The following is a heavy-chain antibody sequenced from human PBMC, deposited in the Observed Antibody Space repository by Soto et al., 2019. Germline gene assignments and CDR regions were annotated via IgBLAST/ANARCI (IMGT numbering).Heavy chain of an antibody. D-gene: IGHD5-18*01. CDR2: INHSGST. V-gene: IGHV4-34*01. CDR1: GGSFGGYY. J-gene: IGHJ6*02. Sequence: SETLSLTCAVYGGSFGGYYWSWIRQPPGKGLEWIGEINHSGSTNYNPSLKSRVTISVDTSKNQFSLKLSSVTAADTAVYYCARGRGYSYGYKYYYGMDVWGQGTTVTV. CDR3: ARGRGYSYGYKYYYGMDV.